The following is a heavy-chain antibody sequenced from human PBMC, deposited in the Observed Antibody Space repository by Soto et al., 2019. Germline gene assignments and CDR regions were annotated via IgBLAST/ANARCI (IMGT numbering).Heavy chain of an antibody. Sequence: QVQLVQSGAEVKKPGASVKVSCKASGYTFSTYTMHWVRQAPGQRLECMGWINAGNDNTKYSQKFQGRVTITRDTAASTAYMELSSLRSEDTAVYYCARGGGGNRDYWGQGTLVTVSS. CDR2: INAGNDNT. V-gene: IGHV1-3*01. CDR1: GYTFSTYT. J-gene: IGHJ4*02. CDR3: ARGGGGNRDY. D-gene: IGHD2-15*01.